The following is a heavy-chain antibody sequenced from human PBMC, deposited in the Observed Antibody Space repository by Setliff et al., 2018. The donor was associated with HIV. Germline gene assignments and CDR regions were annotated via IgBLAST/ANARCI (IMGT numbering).Heavy chain of an antibody. J-gene: IGHJ4*02. D-gene: IGHD2-15*01. V-gene: IGHV1-8*01. CDR2: MNPNSGNT. CDR3: ARGPGEGGD. CDR1: GYTFSSYD. Sequence: ASVKVSCKTSGYTFSSYDINWVRQATGQGLEWMGWMNPNSGNTGYAQKFQGRVTITADDSASTAYMHLSSLTYEDTAIYYCARGPGEGGDWGQGTLVTVSS.